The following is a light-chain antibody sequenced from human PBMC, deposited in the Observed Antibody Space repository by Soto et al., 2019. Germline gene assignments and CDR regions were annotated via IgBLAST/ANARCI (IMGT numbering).Light chain of an antibody. Sequence: QSVLTQPPSVSGAPGQRVTISCTGSSSNIGAGHDVHWYQQLPGTAPKLLIYNNNNRPSGVPDRFSGSQSGTSASLAITGLQAEDEADYYCQSYDSRLRGSVFGGGTKLTVL. V-gene: IGLV1-40*01. J-gene: IGLJ3*02. CDR3: QSYDSRLRGSV. CDR1: SSNIGAGHD. CDR2: NNN.